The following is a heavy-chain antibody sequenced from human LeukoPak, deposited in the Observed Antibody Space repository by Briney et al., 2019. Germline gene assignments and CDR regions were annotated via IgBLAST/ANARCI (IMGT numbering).Heavy chain of an antibody. CDR3: ARGSLYDFWSGYYWFDP. D-gene: IGHD3-3*01. CDR1: GGSLSSYY. V-gene: IGHV4-59*01. J-gene: IGHJ5*02. Sequence: SETLSLTCTVSGGSLSSYYWSWIRQPPGKGVEWIGYIYYSGSTNYNPSLKSRVTISVDTSKNQFSLKLSSVTAADTAVYYCARGSLYDFWSGYYWFDPWGQGTLVTDSS. CDR2: IYYSGST.